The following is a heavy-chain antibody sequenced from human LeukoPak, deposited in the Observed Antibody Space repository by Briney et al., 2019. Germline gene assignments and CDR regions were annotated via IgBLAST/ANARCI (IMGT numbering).Heavy chain of an antibody. V-gene: IGHV1-69*05. Sequence: SVTVSFKASGGTFSNYAISWVRQAPGQGREWMGGIIPIFCTANYAQKFQGRVTITTDESTSTAYMELSSLRSEDTAVYYCARASWGSGYHRGYYYMDVWGKGTTVTVSS. D-gene: IGHD3-16*01. CDR2: IIPIFCTA. CDR3: ARASWGSGYHRGYYYMDV. CDR1: GGTFSNYA. J-gene: IGHJ6*03.